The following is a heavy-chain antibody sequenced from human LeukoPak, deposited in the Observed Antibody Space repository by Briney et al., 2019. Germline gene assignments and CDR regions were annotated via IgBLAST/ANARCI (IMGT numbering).Heavy chain of an antibody. CDR1: GFTFSSHA. CDR2: ITGGGGST. J-gene: IGHJ4*02. V-gene: IGHV3-23*01. CDR3: AKLGIFDGIDY. D-gene: IGHD1-14*01. Sequence: GGSLRLSCAASGFTFSSHAMTWVRQAPGKGLEWGSSITGGGGSTFYAASVKGRFTISRDNSKNTLYLQMNSLRAEDTAVYYCAKLGIFDGIDYWGQGTLVTVSS.